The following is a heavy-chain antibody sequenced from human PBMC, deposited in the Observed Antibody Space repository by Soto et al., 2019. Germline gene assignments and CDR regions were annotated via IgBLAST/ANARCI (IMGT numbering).Heavy chain of an antibody. D-gene: IGHD1-26*01. V-gene: IGHV4-34*01. CDR3: ARDRVVGATLYYYYYGMDV. J-gene: IGHJ6*02. Sequence: LECIGEINHSGSTNYNPSLKSRVTISVDTSKNQFSLKLSSVTAADTAVYYCARDRVVGATLYYYYYGMDVWGQGTTVTVS. CDR2: INHSGST.